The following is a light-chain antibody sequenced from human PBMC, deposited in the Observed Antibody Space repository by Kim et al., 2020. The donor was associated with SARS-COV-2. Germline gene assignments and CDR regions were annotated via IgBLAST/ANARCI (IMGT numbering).Light chain of an antibody. Sequence: LSPGERATLSCRASQTVTSNLAWYQQKPGQAPRLLIHGASTRATGIPARFSGSGSGTEFTLTFSSLQSEDFAIYYCQQYDNWPMTFGQGTRLEIK. CDR1: QTVTSN. V-gene: IGKV3-15*01. J-gene: IGKJ5*01. CDR3: QQYDNWPMT. CDR2: GAS.